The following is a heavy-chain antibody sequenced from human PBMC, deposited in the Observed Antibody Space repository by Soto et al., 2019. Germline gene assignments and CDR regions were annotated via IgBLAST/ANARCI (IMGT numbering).Heavy chain of an antibody. CDR1: GFTFSSYG. CDR2: ISYDGSNK. Sequence: QVQLVESGGCVVQPGRSLRLSCAASGFTFSSYGMHWVRQAPGKGLEWVAVISYDGSNKYYADSVKGRFTISRDNSKNTLYLQMHSLRAEDTAVYYCAKDLGHGGRGAFDIWGQGTMVTVSS. J-gene: IGHJ3*02. CDR3: AKDLGHGGRGAFDI. D-gene: IGHD7-27*01. V-gene: IGHV3-30*18.